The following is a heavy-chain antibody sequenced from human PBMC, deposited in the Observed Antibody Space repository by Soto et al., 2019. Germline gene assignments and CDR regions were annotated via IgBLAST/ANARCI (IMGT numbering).Heavy chain of an antibody. V-gene: IGHV3-48*04. Sequence: GGSLRLSCVASGFTFSSYSMVWVRQAPGKGLEWISYIFATSTTIYYADSVKGRFTVPRDNTQNSLFLLMNSLRAEDTAMYYCARDKDWAFDYWGQGTLVTVSS. CDR1: GFTFSSYS. CDR3: ARDKDWAFDY. J-gene: IGHJ4*02. D-gene: IGHD3-9*01. CDR2: IFATSTTI.